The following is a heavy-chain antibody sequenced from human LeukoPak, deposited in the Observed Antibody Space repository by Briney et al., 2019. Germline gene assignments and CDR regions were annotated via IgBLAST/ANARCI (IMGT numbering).Heavy chain of an antibody. CDR1: GGSFSGYY. V-gene: IGHV4-34*01. Sequence: SETLSLTCAVYGGSFSGYYWSWIRQPPGKGLEWIGEINHSGSTNYDPSLKSRVTISVDTSENQFSLKLSSVTAADTAVYYCARGSRARSFIAVAGTGAFDIWGQGTMVTVSS. CDR3: ARGSRARSFIAVAGTGAFDI. D-gene: IGHD6-19*01. CDR2: INHSGST. J-gene: IGHJ3*02.